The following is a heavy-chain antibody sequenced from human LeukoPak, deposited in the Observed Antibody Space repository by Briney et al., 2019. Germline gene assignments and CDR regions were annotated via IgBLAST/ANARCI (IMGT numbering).Heavy chain of an antibody. CDR1: GFTVSSNY. D-gene: IGHD2-15*01. CDR2: IYSGGST. J-gene: IGHJ4*02. CDR3: EDGIRYCSGGSCIDY. V-gene: IGHV3-53*01. Sequence: GGALRLSCAASGFTVSSNYMSWVRQAPRKEQKGVSVIYSGGSTYYADSVKGRFTISRDNSRNTLYLQMNSLRAEDTVVFQAEDGIRYCSGGSCIDYWGQGTLVTVSS.